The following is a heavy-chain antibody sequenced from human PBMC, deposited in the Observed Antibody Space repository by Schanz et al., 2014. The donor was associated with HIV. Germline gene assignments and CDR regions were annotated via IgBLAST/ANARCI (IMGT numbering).Heavy chain of an antibody. V-gene: IGHV1-46*01. J-gene: IGHJ5*02. CDR1: GGTFSIYA. CDR2: INPSGGRT. CDR3: ARDLGGDFWSAQGGFDP. Sequence: QVQLVQSGAEVKKPGSSVKVSCKASGGTFSIYAISWVRQAPGQGLEWMGIINPSGGRTHYAQKFQGRVAMTRDTSTSTVYMEMTSLRSEDTAVYYCARDLGGDFWSAQGGFDPWGQGTLVTVSS. D-gene: IGHD3-3*01.